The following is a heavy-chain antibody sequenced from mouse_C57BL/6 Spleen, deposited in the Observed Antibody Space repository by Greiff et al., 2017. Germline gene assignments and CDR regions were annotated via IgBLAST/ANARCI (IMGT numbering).Heavy chain of an antibody. D-gene: IGHD2-1*01. J-gene: IGHJ3*01. CDR2: IDPEDGYP. CDR3: TPIYYGNYLRVAY. Sequence: VQLKQSGAELVRPGASVKLSCTASGFNIKDYYMHCVKQRPEQGLEWIVRIDPEDGYPEYAPKFPGKATMTADTSSNTAYLQLSSLTSEDTAAYYGTPIYYGNYLRVAYWGQGTLVTVSA. V-gene: IGHV14-1*01. CDR1: GFNIKDYY.